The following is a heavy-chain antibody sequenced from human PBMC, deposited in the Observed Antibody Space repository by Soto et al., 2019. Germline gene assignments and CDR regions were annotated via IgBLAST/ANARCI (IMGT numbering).Heavy chain of an antibody. CDR3: AKTPPKSGSAHYYFNLDV. Sequence: PGGSLRLSCAAFGFTFSSYALSWVRQAPEKGLEWVSAISDSGTNTYYADSVKGRFTISRDDSKNTLFLQMNSLRAEDTAIYYCAKTPPKSGSAHYYFNLDVWGQGTTVTVSS. CDR1: GFTFSSYA. CDR2: ISDSGTNT. V-gene: IGHV3-23*01. J-gene: IGHJ6*02.